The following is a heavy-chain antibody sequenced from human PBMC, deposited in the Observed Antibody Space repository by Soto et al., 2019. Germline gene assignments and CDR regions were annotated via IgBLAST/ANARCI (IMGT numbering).Heavy chain of an antibody. Sequence: SETLSLTCAIYGGSFSGYYWSWLRQPPGKGLEWIGEINHSGSTNYNPSLKSRVTISADTSKNQFSLSLTSVTAADTAVYYCAKEERDYLDRSGSLDYWGQGMLVTVSS. J-gene: IGHJ4*02. D-gene: IGHD3-22*01. CDR1: GGSFSGYY. CDR3: AKEERDYLDRSGSLDY. CDR2: INHSGST. V-gene: IGHV4-34*01.